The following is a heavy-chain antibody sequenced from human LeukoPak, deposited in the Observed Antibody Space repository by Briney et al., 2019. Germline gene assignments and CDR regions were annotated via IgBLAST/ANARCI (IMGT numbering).Heavy chain of an antibody. CDR3: AKDLRDDYGDYDAFDI. CDR1: GFTFSSYG. V-gene: IGHV3-33*06. J-gene: IGHJ3*02. Sequence: GRSLRLSCAASGFTFSSYGMHWVRQAPGKGLEWVAVIWYDGSNKYYADSVKGRFTISRDNSKNTLYLQMNSLRAEDTAVYYCAKDLRDDYGDYDAFDIWGQGTMVTVSS. CDR2: IWYDGSNK. D-gene: IGHD4-17*01.